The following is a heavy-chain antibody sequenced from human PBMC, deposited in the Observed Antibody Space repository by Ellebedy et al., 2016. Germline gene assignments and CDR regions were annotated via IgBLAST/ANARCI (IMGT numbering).Heavy chain of an antibody. D-gene: IGHD6-13*01. V-gene: IGHV3-23*01. Sequence: GGSLRLSXATSGFSFRSYAMNWVRQAPGKGLEWVSSISGSGTNRDYADSVKGRFIISRDNSNNMMFLQMNSLRAEDTAVYYCAKGPVPVLAASGLNQYWGQGMLVTVSS. CDR3: AKGPVPVLAASGLNQY. CDR2: ISGSGTNR. CDR1: GFSFRSYA. J-gene: IGHJ1*01.